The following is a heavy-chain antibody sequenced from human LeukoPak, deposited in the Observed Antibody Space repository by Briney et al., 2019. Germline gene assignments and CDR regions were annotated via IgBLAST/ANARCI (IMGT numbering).Heavy chain of an antibody. J-gene: IGHJ4*02. V-gene: IGHV1-18*01. CDR3: ASQPIAVAGRARDY. CDR2: ISAYNGNT. Sequence: ASVTVSCKASGYTFTSYGISWVRQAPGQGLEWMGWISAYNGNTNYAQKLQGRVTMTTDTSTSTAYMELRSLRSDDTAVYYCASQPIAVAGRARDYWGQGTLVTVSS. CDR1: GYTFTSYG. D-gene: IGHD6-19*01.